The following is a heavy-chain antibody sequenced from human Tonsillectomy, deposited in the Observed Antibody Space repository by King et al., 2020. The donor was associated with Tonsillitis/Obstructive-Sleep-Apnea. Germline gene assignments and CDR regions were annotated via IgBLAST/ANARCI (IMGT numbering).Heavy chain of an antibody. J-gene: IGHJ5*01. CDR1: GYSFTSYW. CDR3: ARXSXXTMXTYNXXXX. D-gene: IGHD4-17*01. V-gene: IGHV5-51*01. CDR2: IHPGDSDT. Sequence: VQLVESGAEVKKPGESLKISCKGSGYSFTSYWIAWVRQMPGKGLEWMGVIHPGDSDTKYSPSFQGQVTISVDISISTAYLQWSSLKASDTAMYYCARXSXXTMXTYNXXXXXXXGTLVTVSS.